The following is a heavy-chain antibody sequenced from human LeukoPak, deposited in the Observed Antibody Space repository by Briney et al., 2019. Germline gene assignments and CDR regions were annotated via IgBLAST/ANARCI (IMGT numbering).Heavy chain of an antibody. D-gene: IGHD3-16*02. CDR3: AKGTGDDYVWGSYRSNYFDY. J-gene: IGHJ4*02. CDR1: GFTFSSYG. V-gene: IGHV3-23*01. Sequence: PGGSLRLSCAASGFTFSSYGMSWVRQAPGKGLEWVSAISGSGGSTYYADSVEGRFTISRDNSKNTLYLQMNSLRAEDTAVYYCAKGTGDDYVWGSYRSNYFDYWGQGTLVTVSS. CDR2: ISGSGGST.